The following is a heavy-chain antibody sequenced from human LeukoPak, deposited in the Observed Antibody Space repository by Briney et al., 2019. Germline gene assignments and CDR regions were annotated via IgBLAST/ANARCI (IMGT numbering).Heavy chain of an antibody. V-gene: IGHV1-69*13. CDR1: GGTFSSYA. Sequence: GASVKVSCKASGGTFSSYAISWVRQAPGQGLEWMGGIIPIFGTANYAQKFQGRVTITADESTSTAYMELSSLRSEDTAVYYCARVSRLRGPPDYWGQGTLVTVSS. CDR2: IIPIFGTA. D-gene: IGHD5-12*01. CDR3: ARVSRLRGPPDY. J-gene: IGHJ4*02.